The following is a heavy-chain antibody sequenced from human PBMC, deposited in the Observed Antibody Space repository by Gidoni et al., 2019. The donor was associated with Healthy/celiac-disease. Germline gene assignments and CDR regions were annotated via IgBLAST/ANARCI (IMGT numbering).Heavy chain of an antibody. D-gene: IGHD3-9*01. Sequence: EVQLVESGGGLVQPGRSLRLSCAASGFTFDDYAMHWVRQAPGKGLEWVSGISWNSGSIGYADSVKGRFTISRDNAKNSLYLQMNSLRAEDTALYYCAKDMGVRYFDWLIDYWGQGTLVTVSS. V-gene: IGHV3-9*01. J-gene: IGHJ4*02. CDR2: ISWNSGSI. CDR1: GFTFDDYA. CDR3: AKDMGVRYFDWLIDY.